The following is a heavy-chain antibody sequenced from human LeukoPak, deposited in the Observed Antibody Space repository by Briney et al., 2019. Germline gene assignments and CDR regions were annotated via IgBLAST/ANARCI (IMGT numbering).Heavy chain of an antibody. CDR1: GFTFSSYG. CDR2: IKQDGSEK. CDR3: ARDGDSDAFDI. Sequence: GGSLRLSCAASGFTFSSYGMHWVRQAPGKGLEWVANIKQDGSEKYYVDSVKGRFTISRDNAKNSLYLQMNSLRAEDTAVYYCARDGDSDAFDIWGQGTMVTVSS. D-gene: IGHD4-17*01. V-gene: IGHV3-7*01. J-gene: IGHJ3*02.